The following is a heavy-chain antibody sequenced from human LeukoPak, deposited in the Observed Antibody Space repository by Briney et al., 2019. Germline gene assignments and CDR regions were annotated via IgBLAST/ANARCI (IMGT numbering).Heavy chain of an antibody. V-gene: IGHV4-59*11. CDR2: VYYNGNT. CDR1: GASISGPY. CDR3: ARHKDSNYYFDY. Sequence: SETLSLTCTVSGASISGPYWSWIRQPPGKGLEWVGYVYYNGNTNYNPSLKSRVTVSVDTSNNQFSLQLTSVTAADTAVYYCARHKDSNYYFDYWGQGTLVTVSS. D-gene: IGHD4-11*01. J-gene: IGHJ4*02.